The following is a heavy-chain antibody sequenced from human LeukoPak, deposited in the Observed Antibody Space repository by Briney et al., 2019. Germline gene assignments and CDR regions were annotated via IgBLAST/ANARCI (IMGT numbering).Heavy chain of an antibody. CDR2: IYYSGST. CDR1: GGSISTYY. Sequence: SETLSLTCTVSGGSISTYYWSWIRQPPGKGLEWIGYIYYSGSTNQNPSLKSRVTMSVDTSKNQFSLKLSSVTAADTAVYYCAREPVPAAIVGLQRGYFDYWGQGTLVTVSS. V-gene: IGHV4-59*12. D-gene: IGHD2-2*02. J-gene: IGHJ4*02. CDR3: AREPVPAAIVGLQRGYFDY.